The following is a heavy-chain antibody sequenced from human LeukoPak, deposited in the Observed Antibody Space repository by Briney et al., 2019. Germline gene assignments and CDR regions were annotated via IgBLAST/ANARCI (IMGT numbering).Heavy chain of an antibody. Sequence: SETLSLTCTVSGGSISSGGYYWSWIRQHPGKGLEWIGYIYYSGSTYYNPSLKSRVTISVDTSKNQFSLKLSSVTAADTAVYYCAREGGRHYDFWSGYWSRFDPWGQGTLVTVSS. D-gene: IGHD3-3*01. CDR1: GGSISSGGYY. V-gene: IGHV4-31*03. CDR2: IYYSGST. J-gene: IGHJ5*02. CDR3: AREGGRHYDFWSGYWSRFDP.